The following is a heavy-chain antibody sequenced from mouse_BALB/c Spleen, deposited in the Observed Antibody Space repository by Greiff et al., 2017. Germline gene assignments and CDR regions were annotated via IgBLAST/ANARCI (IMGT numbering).Heavy chain of an antibody. CDR2: IDPENGDT. CDR3: HGDYGAY. J-gene: IGHJ3*01. CDR1: GFNIKDYY. V-gene: IGHV14-4*02. Sequence: EVQLQQSGAELVRSGASVKLSCTASGFNIKDYYMHWVKQRPEQGLEWIGWIDPENGDTEYAPKFQGKATMTADTSSNTAYLQLSSLTSEGASVYCCHGDYGAYWGQGTLVTVSA. D-gene: IGHD2-4*01.